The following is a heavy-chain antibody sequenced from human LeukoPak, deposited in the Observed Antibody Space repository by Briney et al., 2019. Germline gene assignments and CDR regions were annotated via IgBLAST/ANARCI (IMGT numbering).Heavy chain of an antibody. J-gene: IGHJ3*02. D-gene: IGHD6-13*01. CDR1: GGTFSSYA. CDR2: IIPIFGTA. CDR3: ARAPTAAGMAFDI. Sequence: SVKVSCKASGGTFSSYAISWVRQAPGQGLEWMGGIIPIFGTANYAQKFQGRVTITADESTSTAYMELSSLRSEDTAVYYCARAPTAAGMAFDIWGQGTMVTVSS. V-gene: IGHV1-69*13.